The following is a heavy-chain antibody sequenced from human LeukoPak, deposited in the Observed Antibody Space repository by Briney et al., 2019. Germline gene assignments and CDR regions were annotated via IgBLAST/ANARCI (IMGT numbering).Heavy chain of an antibody. CDR3: AGGALWV. Sequence: ASVKVSCKTSGYRFIDYYIHWVRQAPGQGLEWMGWINPNSGGTNYAQKFQGRVTMTRDTSISTAYMELSRLRSDDTAVYYCAGGALWVWGQGTLVTVSS. D-gene: IGHD1-26*01. V-gene: IGHV1-2*02. J-gene: IGHJ4*02. CDR2: INPNSGGT. CDR1: GYRFIDYY.